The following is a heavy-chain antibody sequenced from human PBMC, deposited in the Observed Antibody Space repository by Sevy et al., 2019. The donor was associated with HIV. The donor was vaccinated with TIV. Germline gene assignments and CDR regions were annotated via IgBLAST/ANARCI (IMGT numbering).Heavy chain of an antibody. CDR3: ATASITMVRALWYFDY. V-gene: IGHV3-21*01. J-gene: IGHJ4*02. Sequence: GGSLRLSCAASGFTFSSYSMNWVRQAPGKGLEWVSSISSSSSYMYYADSVKGRFTISRDNAKNSLYLQMNSLRAEDTAVYYCATASITMVRALWYFDYWGQGTLVTVSS. CDR2: ISSSSSYM. D-gene: IGHD3-10*01. CDR1: GFTFSSYS.